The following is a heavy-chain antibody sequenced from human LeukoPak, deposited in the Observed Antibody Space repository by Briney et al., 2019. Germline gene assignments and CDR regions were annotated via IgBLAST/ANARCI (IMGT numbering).Heavy chain of an antibody. CDR3: AREEYSSGRYRGGWFDP. Sequence: ASVKVSCKASGYIFTGYYMHWLRQAPGQGLEWMGWIDPESGDTNYAQKFQDKITMTRDTYMKTGYMELSSLRYDDTAVYYCAREEYSSGRYRGGWFDPWGQGTQVTVSS. CDR1: GYIFTGYY. V-gene: IGHV1-2*02. CDR2: IDPESGDT. D-gene: IGHD6-19*01. J-gene: IGHJ5*02.